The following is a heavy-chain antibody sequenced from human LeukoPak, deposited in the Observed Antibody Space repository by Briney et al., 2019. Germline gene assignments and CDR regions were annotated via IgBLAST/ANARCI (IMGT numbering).Heavy chain of an antibody. CDR1: GGSISSYY. J-gene: IGHJ4*02. CDR3: ARMYSGTYGGIDN. V-gene: IGHV4-4*07. D-gene: IGHD1-26*01. Sequence: SETLSLTCTVSGGSISSYYWSWIRQPAGEGLEWIGRIYSSGSTNYNPSLKSRVTLSVATSKNQFSLRLSSVTAADTAVCYCARMYSGTYGGIDNWGQGILVTVSS. CDR2: IYSSGST.